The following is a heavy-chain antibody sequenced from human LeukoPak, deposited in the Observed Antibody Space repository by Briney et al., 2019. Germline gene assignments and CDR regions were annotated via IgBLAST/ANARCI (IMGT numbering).Heavy chain of an antibody. CDR2: INWNGGST. CDR1: GFTFDDYG. D-gene: IGHD2/OR15-2a*01. V-gene: IGHV3-20*04. CDR3: ARESSGLLGFDY. Sequence: GGSLRLSCAASGFTFDDYGMSWVRQAPGKGLEWVSGINWNGGSTGYADSVKGRFTISRDNAKNSLYLQMNSLKAEDTAVYYCARESSGLLGFDYWGQGTLVTVSS. J-gene: IGHJ4*02.